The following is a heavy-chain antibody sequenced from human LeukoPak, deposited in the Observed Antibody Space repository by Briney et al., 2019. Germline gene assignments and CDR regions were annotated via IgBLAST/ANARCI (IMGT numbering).Heavy chain of an antibody. Sequence: SVKVSCKASGGTFISYAISWVRQAPGQGLEWMGGIIPIFGTANYAQKFQGRVTITADESTSTAYMELSSLRSEDTAVYYCARQGYCSSTSCYRANWFDPWGQGTLVTVSS. CDR2: IIPIFGTA. CDR1: GGTFISYA. D-gene: IGHD2-2*02. V-gene: IGHV1-69*13. CDR3: ARQGYCSSTSCYRANWFDP. J-gene: IGHJ5*02.